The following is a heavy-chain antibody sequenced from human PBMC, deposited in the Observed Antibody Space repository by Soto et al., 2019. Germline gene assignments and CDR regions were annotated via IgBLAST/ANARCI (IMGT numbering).Heavy chain of an antibody. D-gene: IGHD3-22*01. CDR1: GGSISSYY. CDR3: ARVGDYYDPRY. J-gene: IGHJ4*02. Sequence: PSETLSLTCTVSGGSISSYYWSWIRQPPGKGLEWIGYIYYSGSTNYNPSLKSRVTISVDTSKNQFSLKLSSVTAADTAVYYCARVGDYYDPRYWGQGTLVTVSS. V-gene: IGHV4-59*01. CDR2: IYYSGST.